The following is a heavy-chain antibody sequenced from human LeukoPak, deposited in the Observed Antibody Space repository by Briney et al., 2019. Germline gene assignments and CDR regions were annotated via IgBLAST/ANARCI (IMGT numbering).Heavy chain of an antibody. V-gene: IGHV4-4*07. CDR2: IYTSGST. CDR1: GGSISSYY. J-gene: IGHJ6*03. CDR3: ARELVGYCSSTSCLEVYYYYYYYMDV. Sequence: SETLSLTCTVSGGSISSYYWSWIRQPAGKGLEWIGRIYTSGSTNYNPSLKSRVTMSVDTSKNQFSLKLSSVTAADTAVYYCARELVGYCSSTSCLEVYYYYYYYMDVWGKGTTVTVSS. D-gene: IGHD2-2*01.